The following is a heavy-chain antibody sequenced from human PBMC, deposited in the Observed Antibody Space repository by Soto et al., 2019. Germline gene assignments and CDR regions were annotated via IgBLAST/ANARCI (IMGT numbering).Heavy chain of an antibody. D-gene: IGHD1-1*01. CDR3: ARMDRNAFRFDNDYYGLAV. CDR2: ISSSSNTI. Sequence: EVQLVESGGGLVQPGGSLRLSCAASGFTFSSYSMNWVRQGPGKGLEWVSYISSSSNTIYYTDSVKDRFSSSRDNAKRSLVLHVDTLRDEDAAVNTCARMDRNAFRFDNDYYGLAVWGQGTTVTVSS. J-gene: IGHJ6*01. CDR1: GFTFSSYS. V-gene: IGHV3-48*02.